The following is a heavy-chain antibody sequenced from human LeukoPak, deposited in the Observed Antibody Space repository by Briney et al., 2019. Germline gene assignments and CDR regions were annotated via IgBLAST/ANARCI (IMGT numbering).Heavy chain of an antibody. CDR2: ISGSGGST. D-gene: IGHD1-26*01. CDR1: GFTFSKAW. CDR3: TKDVLAGGADI. Sequence: PGGSLRLSCAASGFTFSKAWMSWVRQAPGKGLEWVSAISGSGGSTYYADSVKGRFTISRDNAKNSLYLQMNSLRAEDTALYYCTKDVLAGGADIWGQGTMVIVSS. V-gene: IGHV3-23*01. J-gene: IGHJ3*02.